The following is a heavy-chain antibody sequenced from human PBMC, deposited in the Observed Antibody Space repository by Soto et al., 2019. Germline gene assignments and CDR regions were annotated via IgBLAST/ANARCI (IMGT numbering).Heavy chain of an antibody. D-gene: IGHD3-16*02. V-gene: IGHV4-31*03. CDR2: IYYSGGT. CDR3: ARALYDYIWGSYRKPREVDV. CDR1: GGSISSGGYY. Sequence: SETLSLTCTVSGGSISSGGYYWSWIRQHPGKGLEWIGYIYYSGGTYYNPSLKSRVTISVDTSKNQFSLKLSSVTAADTAVYYCARALYDYIWGSYRKPREVDVWGKGTTVTVSS. J-gene: IGHJ6*04.